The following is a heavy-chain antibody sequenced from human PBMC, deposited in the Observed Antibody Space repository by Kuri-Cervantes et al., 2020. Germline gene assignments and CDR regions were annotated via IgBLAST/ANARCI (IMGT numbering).Heavy chain of an antibody. D-gene: IGHD3-3*01. Sequence: ASVKVSCKASGGTFSSYAISWVRQAPGQGLEWMGWMNPNSGNTGYAQKFQGRVTMTRNTSISTAYMELSSLRSEDTAVYYCARAANYDFWSGYYSWFDPWGQGTLVTVSS. CDR3: ARAANYDFWSGYYSWFDP. CDR1: GGTFSSYA. CDR2: MNPNSGNT. V-gene: IGHV1-8*02. J-gene: IGHJ5*02.